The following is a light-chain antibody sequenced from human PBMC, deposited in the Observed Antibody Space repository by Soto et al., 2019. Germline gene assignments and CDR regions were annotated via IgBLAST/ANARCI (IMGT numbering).Light chain of an antibody. J-gene: IGKJ1*01. CDR3: QQYGSSPT. V-gene: IGKV3-20*01. Sequence: EIVLTQSPGTLSLSPGERVTLSCRASQSLSSGYLAWYQQKFGQAPRLLIYDASRRATGIPERFSGSGSGTDFTLTINRLEPEDFAVYYCQQYGSSPTFGLVTKVDIK. CDR1: QSLSSGY. CDR2: DAS.